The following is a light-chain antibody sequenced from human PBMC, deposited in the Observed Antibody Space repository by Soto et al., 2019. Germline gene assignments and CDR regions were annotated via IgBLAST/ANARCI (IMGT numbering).Light chain of an antibody. CDR1: QSLSSTY. V-gene: IGKV3-20*01. CDR2: GAS. J-gene: IGKJ1*01. CDR3: QQYGSSPLT. Sequence: EIVLTQSPGTLSLSPGERATLSCRASQSLSSTYLAWYQQKPGQAPRLLIYGASNRATGIPDRFSGSGSWTDFTLTINRLEPEDFAVYYCQQYGSSPLTFGQGTKVEIK.